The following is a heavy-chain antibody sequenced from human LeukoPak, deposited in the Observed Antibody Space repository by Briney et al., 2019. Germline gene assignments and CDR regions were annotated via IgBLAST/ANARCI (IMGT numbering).Heavy chain of an antibody. CDR1: GFTFSSYW. CDR2: INGDGSST. J-gene: IGHJ4*02. CDR3: ARGSGLFDY. Sequence: GGSLRLSCAASGFTFSSYWMHWVRQAPGKGLVWVSRINGDGSSTSYADSVRGRFTISRDNAKNTLYLQMNSLRVEDTAVYYCARGSGLFDYWGQGTLVTGSP. V-gene: IGHV3-74*01.